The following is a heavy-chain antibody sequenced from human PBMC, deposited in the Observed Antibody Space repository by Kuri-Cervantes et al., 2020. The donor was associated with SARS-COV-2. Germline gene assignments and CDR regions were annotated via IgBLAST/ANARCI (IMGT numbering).Heavy chain of an antibody. J-gene: IGHJ4*02. D-gene: IGHD2-2*01. CDR1: CGSISSYY. Sequence: GSLRLSCTVSCGSISSYYWSWIRQPPGKGLEWIGSIYYSGSTYYNPYLKSRVTISVDTSKNQFSLKLSSVTAADTAVYYCGRGPAAIITPYFDYWGRGTLVTVSS. CDR3: GRGPAAIITPYFDY. CDR2: IYYSGST. V-gene: IGHV4-59*12.